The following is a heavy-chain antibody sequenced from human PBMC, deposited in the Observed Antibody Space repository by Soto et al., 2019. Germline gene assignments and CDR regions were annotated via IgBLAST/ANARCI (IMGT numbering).Heavy chain of an antibody. CDR3: ASLFPSTYSRRRFDF. Sequence: GGSLRLSCEASGFAFTSYWTHWVRQAPGKGLVWVAGVKSDGTTATYADSVRGRFTISRDNAKNTLYLPMNSLSAEDTAVYYCASLFPSTYSRRRFDFWGQGTQVTVSS. D-gene: IGHD2-15*01. CDR1: GFAFTSYW. V-gene: IGHV3-74*01. J-gene: IGHJ4*02. CDR2: VKSDGTTA.